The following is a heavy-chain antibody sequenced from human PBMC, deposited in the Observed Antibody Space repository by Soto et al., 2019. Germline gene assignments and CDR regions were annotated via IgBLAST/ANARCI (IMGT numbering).Heavy chain of an antibody. CDR1: GFTFSSYG. V-gene: IGHV3-30*18. CDR3: AKEDCSSTSCYGRYYYYYYGMDV. Sequence: PXESLSLSCAASGFTFSSYGMHWVRQAPGKGLEWVAVISYDGSNKYYADSVKGRFTISRDNSKNTLYLQMNSLRAEDAAVYYCAKEDCSSTSCYGRYYYYYYGMDVWGQGTTVTVSS. CDR2: ISYDGSNK. D-gene: IGHD2-2*01. J-gene: IGHJ6*02.